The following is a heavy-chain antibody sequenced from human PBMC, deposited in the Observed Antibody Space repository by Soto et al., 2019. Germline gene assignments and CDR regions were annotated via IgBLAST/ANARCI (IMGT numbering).Heavy chain of an antibody. V-gene: IGHV4-4*02. Sequence: SETLSLTCAVSGASISSSNWWSWVRQTPGKGLDWIGEVFHDGSANYNPSLKSRVTISVDKSKNQFSLNLRSVTAADTAMYYCTKWPGPRSSSSAANYFYSYGLDVWGQGTMVTVSS. J-gene: IGHJ6*02. CDR1: GASISSSNW. CDR3: TKWPGPRSSSSAANYFYSYGLDV. CDR2: VFHDGSA. D-gene: IGHD6-6*01.